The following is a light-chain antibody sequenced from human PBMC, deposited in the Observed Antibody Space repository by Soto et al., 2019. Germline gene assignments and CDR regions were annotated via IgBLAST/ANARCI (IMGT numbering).Light chain of an antibody. CDR3: QQLNSYPLT. CDR1: QGISSY. Sequence: DIQLTQSPSFLSASVGDRVTITCRASQGISSYLAWYQQKPGKAPKLLIYAASTLQSGVPSRFSGSGSGTEFTLTISSLQTEDFATYYCQQLNSYPLTFGQGTRLEI. V-gene: IGKV1-9*01. CDR2: AAS. J-gene: IGKJ5*01.